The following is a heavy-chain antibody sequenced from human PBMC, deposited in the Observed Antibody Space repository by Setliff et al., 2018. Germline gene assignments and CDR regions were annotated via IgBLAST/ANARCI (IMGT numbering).Heavy chain of an antibody. D-gene: IGHD1-7*01. CDR1: GFTFSDHY. J-gene: IGHJ4*02. V-gene: IGHV3-72*01. CDR2: IRNKVNSYIT. Sequence: GGSLRLSCAASGFTFSDHYMDWVRQAPGKGLEWVGRIRNKVNSYITQYAASVEGRFTISRDDSKNSLYLQVNSLKTEDTAVYYCAKLRRDGHGLDYWGQGALVTVSS. CDR3: AKLRRDGHGLDY.